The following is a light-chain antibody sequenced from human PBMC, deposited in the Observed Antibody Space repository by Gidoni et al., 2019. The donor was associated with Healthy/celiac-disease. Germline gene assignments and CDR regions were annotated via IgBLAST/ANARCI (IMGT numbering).Light chain of an antibody. CDR3: QQYNNWPPKT. V-gene: IGKV3-15*01. Sequence: EIVMTQSPATLSVSPGERATLSYRASQRVSSNLAWYQQKPGQAPRLLIYGASTRATGIPARFSGSGSGTEFALTISSLQSEDFAVYYCQQYNNWPPKTFGQGTKVEIK. CDR2: GAS. J-gene: IGKJ1*01. CDR1: QRVSSN.